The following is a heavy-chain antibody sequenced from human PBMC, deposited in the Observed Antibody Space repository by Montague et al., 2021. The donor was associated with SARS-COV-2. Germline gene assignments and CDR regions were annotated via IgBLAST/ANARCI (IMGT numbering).Heavy chain of an antibody. J-gene: IGHJ3*02. CDR3: ARETMTADAFDI. V-gene: IGHV4-59*02. Sequence: SETLSLTCTVSGASVGSSDWGWIRQSPGQGLEWIGYFYSVGSTDYNPSLKIRATISRDTSKNQFSLKVRSVTAADTAVYHCARETMTADAFDIWGQGTMVTVSS. CDR2: FYSVGST. CDR1: GASVGSSD. D-gene: IGHD1-14*01.